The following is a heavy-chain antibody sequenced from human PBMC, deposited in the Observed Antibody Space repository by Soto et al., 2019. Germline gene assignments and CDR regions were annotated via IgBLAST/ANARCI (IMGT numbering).Heavy chain of an antibody. CDR1: GGSFSGYY. V-gene: IGHV4-34*01. CDR3: ARGRGSYRTQHFDY. J-gene: IGHJ4*02. CDR2: INHSGST. Sequence: QVQLQQWGAGLLKPSETLSLTCAVYGGSFSGYYWSWIRQPPGKGLEWIGEINHSGSTNYNPSLKSRVTISVDTSKNQFSLKLSSVTAAATAVYYCARGRGSYRTQHFDYWGQGTLVTVSS. D-gene: IGHD1-26*01.